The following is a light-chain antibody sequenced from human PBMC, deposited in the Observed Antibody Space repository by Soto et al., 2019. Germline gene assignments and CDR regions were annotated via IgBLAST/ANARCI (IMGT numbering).Light chain of an antibody. Sequence: DIQMTQSPSSLYASVGDRVTITCRVSQSISSYLNWYQQKPGKAPKLLIYAASSLQSGVPSRFSGSGSGTDFTLTISSLQPEDFATYYCQQSYSTLSITFGQGTRLEIK. V-gene: IGKV1-39*01. J-gene: IGKJ5*01. CDR3: QQSYSTLSIT. CDR2: AAS. CDR1: QSISSY.